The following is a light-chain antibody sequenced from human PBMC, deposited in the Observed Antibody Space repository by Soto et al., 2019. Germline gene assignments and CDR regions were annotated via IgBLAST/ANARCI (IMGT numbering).Light chain of an antibody. CDR2: DVS. CDR1: SSDVGGYNY. V-gene: IGLV2-11*01. CDR3: CSYAGSYV. J-gene: IGLJ1*01. Sequence: QSALTQPRSVSGSPGQSVTISCTGTSSDVGGYNYVSRYQQHPGKAPKLMIYDVSKRPSGVPDRFSGSKSGNTASLTISGLQAEDEADYYCCSYAGSYVFGTGTK.